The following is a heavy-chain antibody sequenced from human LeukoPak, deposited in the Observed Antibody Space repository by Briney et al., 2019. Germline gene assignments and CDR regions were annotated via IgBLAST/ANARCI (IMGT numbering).Heavy chain of an antibody. Sequence: TGGSLRLSCTASGFTFSNFWMGWVRQAPGKGLEWVANIKQDETEKFYLGSVKGRFTISRDNAKNSLYLQMNSLRAEDTAIYYCARDSSHYLGSSDYWGQGTLVTVSS. V-gene: IGHV3-7*03. J-gene: IGHJ4*02. D-gene: IGHD6-6*01. CDR1: GFTFSNFW. CDR2: IKQDETEK. CDR3: ARDSSHYLGSSDY.